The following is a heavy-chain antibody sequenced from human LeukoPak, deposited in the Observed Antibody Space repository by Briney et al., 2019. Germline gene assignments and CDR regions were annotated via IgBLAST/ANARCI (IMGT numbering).Heavy chain of an antibody. CDR2: IGTASDT. CDR1: GFTFSSFD. J-gene: IGHJ6*03. Sequence: GRSLRLSCAASGFTFSSFDMHWVRQPTGQGLEWVSTIGTASDTYYPGSVEGRFTLSRDNAKNSLYLQMTSLTAGDTAVYYCARGPPRGKYNYMDVWGKGTTVTVSS. V-gene: IGHV3-13*01. D-gene: IGHD1-1*01. CDR3: ARGPPRGKYNYMDV.